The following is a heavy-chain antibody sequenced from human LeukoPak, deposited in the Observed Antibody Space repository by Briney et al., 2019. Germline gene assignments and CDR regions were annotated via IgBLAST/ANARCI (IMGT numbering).Heavy chain of an antibody. J-gene: IGHJ4*02. CDR1: GFTFSSYT. CDR3: ARLYGDRGDS. D-gene: IGHD4-17*01. V-gene: IGHV3-23*01. CDR2: ISRSGDNT. Sequence: AVSLRLSCAASGFTFSSYTISWVRQAPGKGLEWVTTISRSGDNTYYADSVEGRFTISRDNSKNTLYLQMNSLRAEDTAVFYCARLYGDRGDSWGQGTLVTVSS.